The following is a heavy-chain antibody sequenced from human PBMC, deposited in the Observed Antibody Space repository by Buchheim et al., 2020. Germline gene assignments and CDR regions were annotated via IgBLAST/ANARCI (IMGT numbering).Heavy chain of an antibody. V-gene: IGHV3-30-3*01. CDR2: ISYDGSNK. CDR3: ARDLTADYYFDY. D-gene: IGHD1-14*01. CDR1: GFTFSSYA. J-gene: IGHJ4*02. Sequence: QVQLVESGGGVVQPGRSLRLSCAASGFTFSSYAMHWVRQAPGTGLEWVAVISYDGSNKYYADSVKGRFTIPRDNSKNTLYLQMNSLGAEDTAVYYCARDLTADYYFDYWGQGTL.